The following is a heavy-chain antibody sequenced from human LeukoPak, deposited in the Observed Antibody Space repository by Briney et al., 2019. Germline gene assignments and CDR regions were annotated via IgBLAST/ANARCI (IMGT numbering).Heavy chain of an antibody. CDR3: ARQNVGDGTAY. CDR1: GGSISSGGYY. CDR2: IYYSGST. Sequence: PSETLSLTCTVSGGSISSGGYYWCWIRQHPGKGLEWIGYIYYSGSTYYNPSLKSRVTISVDTSKNQFSLKLSSVTAADTAVYYCARQNVGDGTAYWGQGTLVTVSS. D-gene: IGHD3-10*01. V-gene: IGHV4-39*01. J-gene: IGHJ4*02.